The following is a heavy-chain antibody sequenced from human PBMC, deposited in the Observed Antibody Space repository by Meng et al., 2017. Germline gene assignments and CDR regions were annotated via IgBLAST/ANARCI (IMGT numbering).Heavy chain of an antibody. CDR3: ARDENISLGKLFGDY. Sequence: ASVKVSCKPSGYTFTAYYIHWVRQAPGQGLEWMGHINPDTGDTLYAQKFQGRFSMTGDTSISTAYVELSGLESDDTAVYYCARDENISLGKLFGDYWGQGTLVTVSS. J-gene: IGHJ4*02. CDR2: INPDTGDT. D-gene: IGHD2-21*01. CDR1: GYTFTAYY. V-gene: IGHV1-2*06.